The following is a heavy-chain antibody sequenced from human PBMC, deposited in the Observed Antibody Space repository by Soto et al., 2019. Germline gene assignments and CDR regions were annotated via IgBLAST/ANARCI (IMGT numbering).Heavy chain of an antibody. D-gene: IGHD4-17*01. Sequence: QVQLVQSGAEVKKPGSSVKVSCKASGGTFSSYTISWVRQAPGQGLEWMGRIIPILGIANYAQKFQGRVTGTXXKSPSTAYMELSSLRSEDTAVYYCAAMTTVTNFDYWGQGTLVTVSS. CDR3: AAMTTVTNFDY. CDR1: GGTFSSYT. CDR2: IIPILGIA. J-gene: IGHJ4*02. V-gene: IGHV1-69*02.